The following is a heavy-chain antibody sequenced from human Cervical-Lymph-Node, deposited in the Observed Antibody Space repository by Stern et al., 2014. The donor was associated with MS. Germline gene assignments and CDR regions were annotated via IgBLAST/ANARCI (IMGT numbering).Heavy chain of an antibody. V-gene: IGHV1-46*01. D-gene: IGHD1-20*01. CDR2: INPDGGNT. J-gene: IGHJ4*02. CDR1: GYSFTNYD. Sequence: VQLVQSGTQVKKPGASVRLSCKTSGYSFTNYDMHWVRQAPGQGLEWMGIINPDGGNTSYIEKFQDRLTMTRDTSTNTFYIELTSLRAEDTAVYYCSRAGISGDSSFDYWGQGTLVTVSS. CDR3: SRAGISGDSSFDY.